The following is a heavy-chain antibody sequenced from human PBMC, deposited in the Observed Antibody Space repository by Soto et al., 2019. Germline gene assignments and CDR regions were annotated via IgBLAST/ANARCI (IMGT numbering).Heavy chain of an antibody. J-gene: IGHJ6*02. CDR2: NYYSGIT. CDR1: GGSISSGGYY. V-gene: IGHV4-31*03. CDR3: ARGSSIAGLYYGMDV. Sequence: QVQLQESGPGLVEPSQTLSLSCTVSGGSISSGGYYWTWIRQHPGKGLEWIGYNYYSGITYYNPSLKSRVTISLDTSKNQFSLKLSSVTAADTPVYYCARGSSIAGLYYGMDVWGQGTTVTVSS. D-gene: IGHD6-6*01.